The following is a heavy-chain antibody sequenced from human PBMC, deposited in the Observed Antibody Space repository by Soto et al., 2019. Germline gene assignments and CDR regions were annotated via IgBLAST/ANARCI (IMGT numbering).Heavy chain of an antibody. CDR2: INPNSGNT. D-gene: IGHD2-21*02. J-gene: IGHJ4*02. V-gene: IGHV1-8*01. Sequence: QVHMVQSGAEVKKSGASVKVSCKASGYTFTSNDINWVRQATGQGLEWMGWINPNSGNTGYAQKFQGRVTMTRNTSISTAYMELSSLRYDDTAVYYCARRDRGVYDYWGQGTLVTVSS. CDR1: GYTFTSND. CDR3: ARRDRGVYDY.